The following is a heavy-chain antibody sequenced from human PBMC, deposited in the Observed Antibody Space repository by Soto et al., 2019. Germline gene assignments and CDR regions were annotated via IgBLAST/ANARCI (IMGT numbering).Heavy chain of an antibody. Sequence: QVQLVQSGAEVKKPGSSVKVSCKASGGTFSSYTISWVRQAPGQGLEWMGRIIPILGIANYAQKFQGRVTITADKSRSTAYMERSSLRSEDTAVYYCARDPPYYYGSSGFNSDYYGMDVWGQGTTVTVSS. J-gene: IGHJ6*02. CDR3: ARDPPYYYGSSGFNSDYYGMDV. CDR2: IIPILGIA. V-gene: IGHV1-69*08. D-gene: IGHD3-22*01. CDR1: GGTFSSYT.